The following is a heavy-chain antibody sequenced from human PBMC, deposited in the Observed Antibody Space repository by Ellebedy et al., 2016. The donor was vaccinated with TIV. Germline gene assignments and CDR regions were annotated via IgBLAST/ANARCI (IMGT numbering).Heavy chain of an antibody. CDR3: ARHTTGTTGLPHLVDY. Sequence: GGSLRLSCKGSGYSFTSYWIGWVRQMPGKGLEWMGIIYPGDSESRYSPSFQGQVTMSADKSISTAYLQWSSLKASDTAMYYCARHTTGTTGLPHLVDYWGQGTLVTVSS. D-gene: IGHD1-1*01. V-gene: IGHV5-51*01. CDR2: IYPGDSES. CDR1: GYSFTSYW. J-gene: IGHJ4*02.